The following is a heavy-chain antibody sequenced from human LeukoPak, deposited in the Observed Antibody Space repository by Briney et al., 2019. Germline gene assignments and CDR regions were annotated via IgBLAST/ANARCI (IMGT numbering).Heavy chain of an antibody. Sequence: PSETLSLTCTDSGGSVSSSSYYWGWIRQPPGKGLEWIGSIYYSGSTYYNPSLKSRVTISVDTSKNQFSLKLSSVTAADTAVYYCASSSSWYYFDYWGQGTLVTVSS. CDR2: IYYSGST. V-gene: IGHV4-39*07. CDR3: ASSSSWYYFDY. J-gene: IGHJ4*02. D-gene: IGHD6-13*01. CDR1: GGSVSSSSYY.